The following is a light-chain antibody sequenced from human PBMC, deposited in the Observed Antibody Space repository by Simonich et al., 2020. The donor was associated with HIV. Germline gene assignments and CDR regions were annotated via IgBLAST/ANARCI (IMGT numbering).Light chain of an antibody. J-gene: IGKJ1*01. V-gene: IGKV1-39*01. CDR3: QQSYSTPRT. Sequence: DIQMTQSPSTLSASVGDRVTITCRSSQNIDSWLAWYQQKPWKAPKLLIYAASSLQSGVPSRFSGSGSGTDFTLTISSLQPEDFATYYCQQSYSTPRTFGQGTKVEIK. CDR2: AAS. CDR1: QNIDSW.